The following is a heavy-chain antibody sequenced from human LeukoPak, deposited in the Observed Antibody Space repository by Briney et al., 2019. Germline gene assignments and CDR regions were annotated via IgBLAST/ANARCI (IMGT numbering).Heavy chain of an antibody. CDR1: GFTFSSYA. D-gene: IGHD5-18*01. Sequence: GGSLRLSCAASGFTFSSYAMHWVRQAPGKGLEWVAVISYDGSNKYYADSVKGRFTISRDNSKNTLYLQMNSLRAEDTAVYYCAKDTSWIQLEGFDYWGQGTLVTVSS. V-gene: IGHV3-30-3*01. J-gene: IGHJ4*02. CDR3: AKDTSWIQLEGFDY. CDR2: ISYDGSNK.